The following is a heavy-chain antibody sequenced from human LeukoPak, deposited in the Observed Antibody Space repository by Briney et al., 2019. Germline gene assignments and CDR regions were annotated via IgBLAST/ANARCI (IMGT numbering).Heavy chain of an antibody. CDR3: ARNRGATGYYWVDY. J-gene: IGHJ4*02. CDR2: IKSKSDAGTT. CDR1: GFTFSNAW. V-gene: IGHV3-15*01. Sequence: GGSLRLSCAASGFTFSNAWMTWVRQAPGKELEWLGHIKSKSDAGTTDYAAPVKGRFTISRDDSKNTLYLQMDSLRVEDTAVFYCARNRGATGYYWVDYWGQGTLVSVSS. D-gene: IGHD3-22*01.